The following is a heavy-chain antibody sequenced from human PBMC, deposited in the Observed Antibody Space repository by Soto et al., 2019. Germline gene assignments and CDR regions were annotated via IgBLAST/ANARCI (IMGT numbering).Heavy chain of an antibody. J-gene: IGHJ5*02. CDR2: INHSGST. D-gene: IGHD5-18*01. Sequence: SETLSLTCAVYGVSFSEYYWSWIRQPPGKGLEWIGGINHSGSTNYNVSLRSRVTISVDTSKNQFSLKLRSVTAADAAIYYCAGFFGYKYGRVDPWGRGTQVTVS. CDR1: GVSFSEYY. CDR3: AGFFGYKYGRVDP. V-gene: IGHV4-34*01.